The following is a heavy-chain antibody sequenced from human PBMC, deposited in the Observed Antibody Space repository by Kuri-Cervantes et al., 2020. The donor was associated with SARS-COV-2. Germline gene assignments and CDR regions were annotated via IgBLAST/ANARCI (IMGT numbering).Heavy chain of an antibody. CDR2: ISYDGSNK. CDR3: ARPYSGSYNNWFDP. Sequence: GGSLRLSCAASGFTFSSYAMHWVRQAPGKGLEWVAVISYDGSNKYYADSVKGRFTISRDNSKNTLYLQMNSLRAEDTAVYYCARPYSGSYNNWFDPWGQGNLVTVS. V-gene: IGHV3-30*04. D-gene: IGHD1-26*01. CDR1: GFTFSSYA. J-gene: IGHJ5*02.